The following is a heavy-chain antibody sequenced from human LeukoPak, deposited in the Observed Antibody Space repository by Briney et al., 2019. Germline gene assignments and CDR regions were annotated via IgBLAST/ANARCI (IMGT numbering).Heavy chain of an antibody. CDR3: AKLGDYYESSGYDC. CDR2: FDPEDGET. D-gene: IGHD3-22*01. CDR1: GYTLTELS. J-gene: IGHJ4*02. Sequence: ASVKVSFKVSGYTLTELSMHWVRQAPGKGLEWMGGFDPEDGETIYAQKFQGRVTMTEDTSTDTTYMELSSLRSQDTAVYYWAKLGDYYESSGYDCWSQGTLVTVSS. V-gene: IGHV1-24*01.